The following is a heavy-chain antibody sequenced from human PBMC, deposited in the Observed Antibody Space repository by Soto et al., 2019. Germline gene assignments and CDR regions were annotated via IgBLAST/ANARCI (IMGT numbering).Heavy chain of an antibody. Sequence: SETLSLTCTVSGGSISRSYWSWMRQSPGKGLEWIGYVFYSGSSNYNPSLKSRVTISVDTSKNQFSLKLRSVTAADTSVYYCARGRNDLLTGHYYFDYWGQGTLVTVSS. D-gene: IGHD3-9*01. J-gene: IGHJ4*02. CDR2: VFYSGSS. V-gene: IGHV4-59*01. CDR3: ARGRNDLLTGHYYFDY. CDR1: GGSISRSY.